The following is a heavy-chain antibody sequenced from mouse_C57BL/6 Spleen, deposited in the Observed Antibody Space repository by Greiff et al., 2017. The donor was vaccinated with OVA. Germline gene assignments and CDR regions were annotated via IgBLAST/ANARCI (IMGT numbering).Heavy chain of an antibody. V-gene: IGHV1-64*01. D-gene: IGHD2-14*01. CDR1: GYTFTSYW. Sequence: QVQLQQPGAELVKPGASVKLSCKASGYTFTSYWMHWVKQRPGQGLEWIGMIHPNSGSTNYNEKFKSKATLTVDKASSTAYMQLRSLTSEDSAVNYGARGGTGDYFDYWGQGTTLTVSS. CDR3: ARGGTGDYFDY. CDR2: IHPNSGST. J-gene: IGHJ2*01.